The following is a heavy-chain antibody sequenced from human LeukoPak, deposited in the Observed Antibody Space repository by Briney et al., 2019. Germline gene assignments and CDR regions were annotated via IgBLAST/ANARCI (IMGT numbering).Heavy chain of an antibody. CDR3: ARETSLGSSWTVFDY. V-gene: IGHV4-59*01. CDR1: GGSISSYY. Sequence: SETLSLTCTVPGGSISSYYWSWIRQTPGAGLEWVGHIYYSGGTNYNPHIQSRVTISVHKTKHQFSLKLSCVTAEETALYYCARETSLGSSWTVFDYWGQGTLVTVSS. CDR2: IYYSGGT. D-gene: IGHD6-13*01. J-gene: IGHJ4*02.